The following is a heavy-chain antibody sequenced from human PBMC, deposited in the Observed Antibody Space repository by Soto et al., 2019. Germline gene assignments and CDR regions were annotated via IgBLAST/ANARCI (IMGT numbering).Heavy chain of an antibody. D-gene: IGHD4-17*01. CDR1: GFTFSSYA. CDR3: AKGSTVTTSPTRFDY. Sequence: GGSLRLSCAASGFTFSSYAMSWVRQAPGKGLEWVSAISGSGGSTYYADSVKGRFTISRDNSKNTLYLQMNSLRAEDTAVYYCAKGSTVTTSPTRFDYWGQGTLVTVSS. J-gene: IGHJ4*02. CDR2: ISGSGGST. V-gene: IGHV3-23*01.